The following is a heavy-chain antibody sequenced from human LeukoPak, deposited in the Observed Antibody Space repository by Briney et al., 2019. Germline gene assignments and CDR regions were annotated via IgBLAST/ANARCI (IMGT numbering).Heavy chain of an antibody. CDR2: IYKSGST. CDR3: ARESGGTAWYQDD. CDR1: GFTVTKTY. V-gene: IGHV3-53*01. D-gene: IGHD6-13*01. J-gene: IGHJ4*02. Sequence: GGSLRLSCAVSGFTVTKTYMSWVRQAPGRGLEWVSIIYKSGSTYYTDSVKGRFTISRDGASNTLFLQMNSLRGDDTAVYYCARESGGTAWYQDDWGQGTLVTVSS.